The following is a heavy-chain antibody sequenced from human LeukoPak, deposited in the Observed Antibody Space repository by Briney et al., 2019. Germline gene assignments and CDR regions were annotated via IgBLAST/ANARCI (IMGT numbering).Heavy chain of an antibody. D-gene: IGHD3-10*01. CDR2: IWYDGSNK. J-gene: IGHJ4*02. Sequence: PGGSLRLSCAASGFTFSSYGMHWVRQAPGKGLEWLAVIWYDGSNKYYADSVKGRFTISRDNAKNSLYLQMNSLRAEDTAVYYCAAMEGYYGSGSTDWGQGTLVTVSS. V-gene: IGHV3-33*03. CDR1: GFTFSSYG. CDR3: AAMEGYYGSGSTD.